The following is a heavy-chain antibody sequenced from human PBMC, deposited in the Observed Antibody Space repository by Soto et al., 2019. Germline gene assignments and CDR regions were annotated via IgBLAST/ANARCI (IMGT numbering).Heavy chain of an antibody. D-gene: IGHD2-21*01. Sequence: EVQLVESGGGLVQPGGSLKLSCAASGFTFSGSAMHWVRQASGKGLEWVGRIRSKANSYATAYAASVKCRFTISRDDSKNTAYLQMNSLKTEDTAVYYCTRHRSPYVWGQGTLVTVSS. CDR1: GFTFSGSA. CDR3: TRHRSPYV. V-gene: IGHV3-73*02. J-gene: IGHJ4*02. CDR2: IRSKANSYAT.